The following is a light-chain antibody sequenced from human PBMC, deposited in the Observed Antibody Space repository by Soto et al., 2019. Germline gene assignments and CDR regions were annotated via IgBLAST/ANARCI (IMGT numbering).Light chain of an antibody. CDR2: AAS. J-gene: IGKJ2*01. CDR1: QGTRND. CDR3: QQAYNYPRT. Sequence: AIQMTQSPSSLSASVGDRVTITCRASQGTRNDLGWYQQKPGKAPKLLIYAASTLRSGVPSRFTGSGSGTDFTLTISSLQPEDFETYYCQQAYNYPRTFGQGTKLEIK. V-gene: IGKV1-6*01.